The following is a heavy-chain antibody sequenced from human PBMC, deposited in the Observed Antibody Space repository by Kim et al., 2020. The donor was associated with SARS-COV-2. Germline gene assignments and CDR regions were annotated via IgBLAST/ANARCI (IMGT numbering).Heavy chain of an antibody. Sequence: GGSLRLSCAVSGFTLNSCAMCWVRQAPGKGLERVSSIYSGGDTYYADSVKGRSTISRDISTNTLFLQMNNLRVGDTAVYYFGKRGPGTFRNPTQHWGQGT. J-gene: IGHJ4*02. V-gene: IGHV3-23*01. CDR2: IYSGGDT. CDR3: GKRGPGTFRNPTQH. CDR1: GFTLNSCA. D-gene: IGHD1-1*01.